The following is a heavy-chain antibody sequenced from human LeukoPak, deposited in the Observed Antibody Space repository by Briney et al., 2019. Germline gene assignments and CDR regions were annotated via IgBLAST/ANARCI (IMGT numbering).Heavy chain of an antibody. Sequence: GGSLRLSCAASGFTFSSYWMSWVRQAPGKGLEWVANIKQDGSEKYYVDSVKGRFTISRDNAKTSLYLQMNSLSAEDTAVYYCAREVYDSRGYCFDYWGQGTLITVSS. J-gene: IGHJ4*02. CDR1: GFTFSSYW. CDR3: AREVYDSRGYCFDY. V-gene: IGHV3-7*01. CDR2: IKQDGSEK. D-gene: IGHD3-22*01.